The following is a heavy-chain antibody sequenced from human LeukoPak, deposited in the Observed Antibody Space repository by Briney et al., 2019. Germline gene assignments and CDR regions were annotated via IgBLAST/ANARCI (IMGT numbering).Heavy chain of an antibody. J-gene: IGHJ4*02. CDR3: AGGGNSGGIDY. CDR2: IIPIFVTA. Sequence: ASVKVSCKASGGTFSSYAISWVRQAPGQGLEWMGGIIPIFVTANYAQKFQGRVTITTDESTSTAYMELSSLRSEDTAVYYCAGGGNSGGIDYWGQGTLVTVSS. D-gene: IGHD4-23*01. CDR1: GGTFSSYA. V-gene: IGHV1-69*05.